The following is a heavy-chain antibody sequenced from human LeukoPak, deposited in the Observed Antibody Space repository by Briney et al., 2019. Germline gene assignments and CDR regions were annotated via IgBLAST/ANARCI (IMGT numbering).Heavy chain of an antibody. J-gene: IGHJ4*02. CDR2: LRGDGST. D-gene: IGHD1-1*01. Sequence: GGSLRLSCTASGFTFSSYAMSWVRQAPARGLEWVSSLRGDGSTFYADSVKGRFTLSRDESRNTVYFQLNSLRVEDTAVYYCAKASWVSNGDAVLWGQGTLVTVFS. CDR1: GFTFSSYA. CDR3: AKASWVSNGDAVL. V-gene: IGHV3-23*01.